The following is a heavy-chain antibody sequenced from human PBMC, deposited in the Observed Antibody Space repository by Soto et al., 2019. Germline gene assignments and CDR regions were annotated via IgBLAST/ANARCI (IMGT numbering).Heavy chain of an antibody. J-gene: IGHJ4*02. V-gene: IGHV1-3*01. Sequence: ASVKVSCKASGYTFTAYAMHWVRQAPGQTLEWMGWINAGNGNPKYSQKFQGRVTITRDTSASTAYMELSSLSSEDTAVYYCARVLLGSGTYYNTFDYWGQGTLVTVSS. CDR1: GYTFTAYA. CDR3: ARVLLGSGTYYNTFDY. D-gene: IGHD3-10*01. CDR2: INAGNGNP.